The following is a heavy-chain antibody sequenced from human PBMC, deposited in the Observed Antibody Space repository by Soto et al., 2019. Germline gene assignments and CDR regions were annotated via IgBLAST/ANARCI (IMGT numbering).Heavy chain of an antibody. D-gene: IGHD5-18*01. CDR1: GGSISSGDYY. V-gene: IGHV4-30-4*01. CDR2: IYYSGST. Sequence: TLSLTCTVSGGSISSGDYYWSWIRQPPGKGLEWIGYIYYSGSTYYNPSLKSRVTISVDTSKNQFSLKLSSVTAADTAVYYCATWIQLWLLFDYWGQGTLVTVSS. J-gene: IGHJ4*02. CDR3: ATWIQLWLLFDY.